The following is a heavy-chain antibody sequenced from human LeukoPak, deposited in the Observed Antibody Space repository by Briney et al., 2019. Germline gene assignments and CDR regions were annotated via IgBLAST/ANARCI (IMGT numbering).Heavy chain of an antibody. CDR1: EFTFSSNW. V-gene: IGHV3-7*05. Sequence: HPGESLRLSCAASEFTFSSNWMTWVRQAPGKGLEWVANINKDGSETYYVDSVKGRFAISRDNAQNSLVLQMNSLRAEDTAVYYCVRAGSYNFDYWGQGTLVTVSS. J-gene: IGHJ4*02. CDR2: INKDGSET. CDR3: VRAGSYNFDY. D-gene: IGHD4-11*01.